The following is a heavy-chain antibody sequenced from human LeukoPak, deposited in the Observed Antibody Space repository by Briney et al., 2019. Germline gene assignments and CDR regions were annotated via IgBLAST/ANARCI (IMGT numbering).Heavy chain of an antibody. V-gene: IGHV3-74*01. Sequence: GGSLRLSCAASGFTFSSYWMHWVRQAPGKGLVWVSRINSDGSSTNYADSVKGRFTISRDNSKDTLYLQMNSLRAEDTAVYYCARNENSGWGSFDYWGRAPWSPSPQ. D-gene: IGHD5-12*01. CDR1: GFTFSSYW. J-gene: IGHJ4*02. CDR3: ARNENSGWGSFDY. CDR2: INSDGSST.